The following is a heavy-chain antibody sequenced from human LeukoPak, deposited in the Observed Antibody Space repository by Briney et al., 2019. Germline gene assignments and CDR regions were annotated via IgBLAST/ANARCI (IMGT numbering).Heavy chain of an antibody. V-gene: IGHV4-30-4*01. Sequence: PSETLSLTCTVSGGSISSGDYYWSWIRQPPGKGLEWIGYIYYSGSTYYNPSLKSRVTISVDTSKNQFSLKLSSVTAADTAVYYCARDRILTVTTYWYFDLWGRGTLVTVSS. D-gene: IGHD4-11*01. CDR1: GGSISSGDYY. CDR2: IYYSGST. CDR3: ARDRILTVTTYWYFDL. J-gene: IGHJ2*01.